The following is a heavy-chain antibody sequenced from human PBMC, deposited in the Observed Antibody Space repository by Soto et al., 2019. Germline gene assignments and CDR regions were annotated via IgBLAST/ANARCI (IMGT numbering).Heavy chain of an antibody. CDR3: ARSSNWERDYFDY. D-gene: IGHD7-27*01. Sequence: SETLSLTCTVSGGSISSYYWSWIRQPPGKGLEWIGYIYYSGSTNYNPSLKSRVTISVDTSKNQFSLKLSSVTAADTAVYYCARSSNWERDYFDYWGQGTLVTVSS. V-gene: IGHV4-59*08. J-gene: IGHJ4*02. CDR1: GGSISSYY. CDR2: IYYSGST.